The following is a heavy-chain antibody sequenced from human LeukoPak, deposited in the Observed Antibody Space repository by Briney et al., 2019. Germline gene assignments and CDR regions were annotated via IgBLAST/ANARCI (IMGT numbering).Heavy chain of an antibody. V-gene: IGHV4-39*07. CDR1: GGSISSTNYY. Sequence: SETLSLPCTVSGGSISSTNYYWGWIRQPPGKGLEWIGSIYYSGSTYYNPSLKSRLTISLDTSKNQFSLRLSSVTAADTAFYYCARRYNWNDRWDWGQGTLVTVSP. J-gene: IGHJ4*02. CDR2: IYYSGST. D-gene: IGHD1-1*01. CDR3: ARRYNWNDRWD.